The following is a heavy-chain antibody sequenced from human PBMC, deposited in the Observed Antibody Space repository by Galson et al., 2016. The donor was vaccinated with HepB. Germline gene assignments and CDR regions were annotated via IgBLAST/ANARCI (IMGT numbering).Heavy chain of an antibody. J-gene: IGHJ4*02. CDR1: GFSFTKCW. V-gene: IGHV5-51*01. CDR3: ARQPRSGEFDY. Sequence: QSGAEVKKPGESLKISCKGSGFSFTKCWIGWVRQMPGKGLEWMAIINPDDSDTRYSPSFEGKVTLSADKSIDTAYLQWSSLKASDTAMYYCARQPRSGEFDYWGQGTLVTVSS. CDR2: INPDDSDT. D-gene: IGHD3-10*01.